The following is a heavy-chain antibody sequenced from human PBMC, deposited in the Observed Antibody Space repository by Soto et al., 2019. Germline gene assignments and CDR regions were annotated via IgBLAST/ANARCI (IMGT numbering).Heavy chain of an antibody. J-gene: IGHJ6*02. D-gene: IGHD5-18*01. CDR1: GYILTGYS. CDR2: SGPNSGAT. Sequence: QVYLVQSGAEVRRPGASVKVSCTAFGYILTGYSLHWVRQAPGQGLEWMGWSGPNSGATNSAGRFHGRVSMTRDTSISAAYLELSSLRSDDTAVYYCARGYGSSPNMELRFGMDVWGQGTTISVSS. V-gene: IGHV1-2*02. CDR3: ARGYGSSPNMELRFGMDV.